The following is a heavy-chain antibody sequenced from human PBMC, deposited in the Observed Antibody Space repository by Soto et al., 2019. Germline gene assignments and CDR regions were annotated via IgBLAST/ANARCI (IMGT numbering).Heavy chain of an antibody. J-gene: IGHJ2*01. CDR2: IYHSGST. CDR1: GGSISSSNW. Sequence: QVQLQESGPGLVKPSGTLSLTCAVSGGSISSSNWWSWVRQPPGKGLEWIGEIYHSGSTNYNPSLKRRVTISVDKSKNQFSLKLSSVTAADTAVYYCARVGMTTVTTSWYFDLWGRGTLVTVSS. CDR3: ARVGMTTVTTSWYFDL. V-gene: IGHV4-4*02. D-gene: IGHD4-17*01.